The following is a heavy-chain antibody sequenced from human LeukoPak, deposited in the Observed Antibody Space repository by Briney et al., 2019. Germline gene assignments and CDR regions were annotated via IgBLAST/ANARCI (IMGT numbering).Heavy chain of an antibody. D-gene: IGHD2-21*02. V-gene: IGHV3-48*01. Sequence: GGSLRLSCAASGFTFSSYSMNWVRQAPGKGLEWVSYISSSSSTIYYADSVKGRFTISRDNAKNSLYLQMNSLRAEDTAVYYCARGFAYCGGDCYPQRGYMDVWGKGTTVTVSS. CDR3: ARGFAYCGGDCYPQRGYMDV. CDR1: GFTFSSYS. J-gene: IGHJ6*03. CDR2: ISSSSSTI.